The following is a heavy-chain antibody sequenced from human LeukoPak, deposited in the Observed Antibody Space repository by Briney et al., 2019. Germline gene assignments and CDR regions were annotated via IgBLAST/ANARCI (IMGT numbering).Heavy chain of an antibody. CDR1: GFTFSSYW. CDR2: IRQDGGEK. D-gene: IGHD6-13*01. Sequence: GGSLRLSCAVSGFTFSSYWMNWVRQAPGKGLEWVASIRQDGGEKSYVDSVKGRFTISRDNTKNSLYLQMSGLRAEDTAVYYCARDGTAAGLYFDLWGQGTLVTVSS. CDR3: ARDGTAAGLYFDL. V-gene: IGHV3-7*01. J-gene: IGHJ4*01.